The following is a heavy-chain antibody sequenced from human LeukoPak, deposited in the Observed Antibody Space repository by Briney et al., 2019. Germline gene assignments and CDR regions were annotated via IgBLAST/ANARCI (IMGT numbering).Heavy chain of an antibody. D-gene: IGHD3-10*01. CDR3: ARYRVHAGSYDALDI. CDR2: ITSGGDII. J-gene: IGHJ3*02. CDR1: GFTFSDFE. Sequence: GGSLRLSCAASGFTFSDFEMNWVRQAPGKGLEWVSYITSGGDIIYYADSVKGRFTISRDNARNSLFLQMNSLRAEDTALYYCARYRVHAGSYDALDIWGQGTMVTVSS. V-gene: IGHV3-48*03.